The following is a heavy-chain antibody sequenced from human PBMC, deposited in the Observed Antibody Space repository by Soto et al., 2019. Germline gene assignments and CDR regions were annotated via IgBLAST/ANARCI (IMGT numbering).Heavy chain of an antibody. Sequence: GGSLRLSCSASGFTFSEYSMHWVRQAPGKGLQYVSTISSDGDITYYADSVKGRFTISRDNSKNTLYLRMNSLRPEDTAVYYCVKLSTFYDILTGYYSTNFFDPWGQGTLVTVSS. CDR1: GFTFSEYS. V-gene: IGHV3-64D*06. CDR3: VKLSTFYDILTGYYSTNFFDP. J-gene: IGHJ5*02. D-gene: IGHD3-9*01. CDR2: ISSDGDIT.